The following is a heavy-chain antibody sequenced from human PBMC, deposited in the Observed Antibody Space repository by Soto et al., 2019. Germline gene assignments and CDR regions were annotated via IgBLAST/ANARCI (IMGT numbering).Heavy chain of an antibody. D-gene: IGHD1-26*01. J-gene: IGHJ4*02. CDR1: GGSISSYY. CDR3: ARVERSYPDY. V-gene: IGHV4-59*01. CDR2: IYYSGST. Sequence: PSETLALTCTVSGGSISSYYWSWIRQPPGKGLEWIGYIYYSGSTNYNPSLKSRVTISVDTSKNQFSLKLSSVTAADTAVYYCARVERSYPDYWGQGTLVTVSS.